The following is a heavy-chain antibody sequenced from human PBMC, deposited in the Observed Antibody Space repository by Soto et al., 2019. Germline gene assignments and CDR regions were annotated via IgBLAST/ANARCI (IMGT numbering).Heavy chain of an antibody. CDR2: IYYSGST. V-gene: IGHV4-31*03. CDR3: ARGCSGGSCYSGFSDY. J-gene: IGHJ4*02. D-gene: IGHD2-15*01. Sequence: QVQLQESGPGLVKPSQTLSLTCTVSGGSISSGGYYWSWIRQHPGKGLEWIGYIYYSGSTYDNPSLKTRVTISVDTSKNQFSLKLSSVTAADTAVYYCARGCSGGSCYSGFSDYWGQGTLVTVSS. CDR1: GGSISSGGYY.